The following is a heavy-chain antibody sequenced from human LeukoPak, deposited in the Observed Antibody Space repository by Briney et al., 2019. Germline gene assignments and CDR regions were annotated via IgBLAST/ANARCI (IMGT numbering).Heavy chain of an antibody. V-gene: IGHV3-23*01. CDR2: ISGSGGST. CDR1: GFTFSSYA. D-gene: IGHD2-2*01. J-gene: IGHJ2*01. CDR3: ARGVVPAALYWYFDL. Sequence: GRSLRLSCVASGFTFSSYAMSWVRQAPGKGLEWVSAISGSGGSTYYADSVKGRFTISRDNAKNSLYLQMNSLRAEDTALYHCARGVVPAALYWYFDLWGRGTLVTVSS.